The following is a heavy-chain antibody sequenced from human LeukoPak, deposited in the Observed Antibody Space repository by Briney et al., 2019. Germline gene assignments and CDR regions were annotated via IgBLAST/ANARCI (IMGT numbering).Heavy chain of an antibody. V-gene: IGHV4-34*01. CDR2: IYYSGST. J-gene: IGHJ4*02. CDR3: ATTVDTAMAYY. Sequence: PSETLSLTCAVYGGSFSGYYWSWIRQPPGRGLEWIGSIYYSGSTYYNPSLKSRVTISVDTSKNQFSLKLSSVTAADTAVYYCATTVDTAMAYYWGQGTLVTVSS. D-gene: IGHD5-18*01. CDR1: GGSFSGYY.